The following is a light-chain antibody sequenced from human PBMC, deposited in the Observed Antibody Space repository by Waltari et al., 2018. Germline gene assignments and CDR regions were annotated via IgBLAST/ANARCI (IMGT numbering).Light chain of an antibody. Sequence: EIVLTQSPGTLSLSPGERATLSCKASQSVSSSYLAWYQQKPGQAPRLLIYGASSRATGIPERFSGSGSVTDFTLTISRLEPEDFAVYYCQQYGSSPLTFGQGTKVEIK. V-gene: IGKV3-20*01. J-gene: IGKJ1*01. CDR3: QQYGSSPLT. CDR1: QSVSSSY. CDR2: GAS.